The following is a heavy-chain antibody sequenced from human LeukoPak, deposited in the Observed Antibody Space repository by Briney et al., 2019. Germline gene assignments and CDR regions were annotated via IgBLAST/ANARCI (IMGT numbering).Heavy chain of an antibody. J-gene: IGHJ4*02. CDR2: ISPNSGCT. CDR3: AIGGFDILTGYKK. V-gene: IGHV1-2*02. D-gene: IGHD3-9*01. CDR1: GYTFTGYY. Sequence: ASVKVSCKASGYTFTGYYMHWVRQAPGQGLEWMGWISPNSGCTNYAQKFQGRVTMTRDTSFSTAYMELSRLRSDDTAVYYCAIGGFDILTGYKKWGQGTLVTVSS.